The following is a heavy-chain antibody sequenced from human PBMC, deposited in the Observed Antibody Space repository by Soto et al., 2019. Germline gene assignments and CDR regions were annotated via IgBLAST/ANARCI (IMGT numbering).Heavy chain of an antibody. D-gene: IGHD6-19*01. V-gene: IGHV1-69*13. CDR2: IIPIFGTA. CDR1: GGTFSSYA. CDR3: ARGRSHSSGWYSTDY. J-gene: IGHJ4*02. Sequence: SVKVSCKASGGTFSSYAISWVRQAPGQGLGWMGGIIPIFGTANYAQKFQGRVTITADESTSTAYMELSSLRSEDTAVYYCARGRSHSSGWYSTDYWGQGTLVTVSS.